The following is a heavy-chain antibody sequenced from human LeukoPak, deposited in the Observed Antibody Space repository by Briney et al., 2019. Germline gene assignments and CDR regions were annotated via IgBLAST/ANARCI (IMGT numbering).Heavy chain of an antibody. Sequence: GASVKVSCKASGYTFTSYGISWVRQAPGQGLEWMGWINPNSGGTNYAQKFQGRVTMTRDTSISTAYMELSRLRSDDTAVYYCARNSGYDFRYYYYYMDVGAKGTTVTVSS. V-gene: IGHV1-2*02. CDR2: INPNSGGT. J-gene: IGHJ6*03. D-gene: IGHD5-12*01. CDR1: GYTFTSYG. CDR3: ARNSGYDFRYYYYYMDV.